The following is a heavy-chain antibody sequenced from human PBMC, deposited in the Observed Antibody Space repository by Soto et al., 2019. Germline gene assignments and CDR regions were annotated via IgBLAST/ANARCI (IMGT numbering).Heavy chain of an antibody. J-gene: IGHJ6*03. CDR2: IIPILGIA. V-gene: IGHV1-69*02. CDR1: GGTFSSYT. D-gene: IGHD3-22*01. Sequence: QVQLVQSGAEVKKPGSSVKVSCKASGGTFSSYTISWVRQAPGQGLEWMGRIIPILGIANYAQKFQGRVTITADKSTSTAYMELSSLRSEDTAVYYCARGTLYGGYYRSYYYYYMDVWDKGTTVTVSS. CDR3: ARGTLYGGYYRSYYYYYMDV.